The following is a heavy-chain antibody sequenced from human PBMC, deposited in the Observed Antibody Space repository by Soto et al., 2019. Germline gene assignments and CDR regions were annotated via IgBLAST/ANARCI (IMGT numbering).Heavy chain of an antibody. Sequence: GASVKVSCKASGYSFTDYHIHWVRQAPGQGLEWLGRVNPKSGGTSTAQKFQGWVTMTTDTSISTASMELTRLTSDDTAIYYCARGDSTDCSNGVCSFFYNHDMDVWGQGTTVTVSS. CDR2: VNPKSGGT. V-gene: IGHV1-2*04. J-gene: IGHJ6*02. D-gene: IGHD2-8*01. CDR1: GYSFTDYH. CDR3: ARGDSTDCSNGVCSFFYNHDMDV.